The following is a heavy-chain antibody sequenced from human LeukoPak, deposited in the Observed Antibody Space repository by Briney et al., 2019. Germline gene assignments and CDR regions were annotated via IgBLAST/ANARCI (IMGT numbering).Heavy chain of an antibody. CDR1: GYTFTSYY. Sequence: GASVKVSCKASGYTFTSYYMHAVRQAPGQGLEWMGIINPSGGSTSYAQKFQGRVTMTRDTSTSTVYMELSSLRSEDTAVYYCARGARFGDSYNWCDPWGQGTLVTVSS. J-gene: IGHJ5*02. CDR2: INPSGGST. D-gene: IGHD3-10*01. V-gene: IGHV1-46*01. CDR3: ARGARFGDSYNWCDP.